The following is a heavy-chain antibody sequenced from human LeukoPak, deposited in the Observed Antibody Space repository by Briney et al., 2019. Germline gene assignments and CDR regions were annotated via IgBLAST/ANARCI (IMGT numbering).Heavy chain of an antibody. D-gene: IGHD3-22*01. CDR1: GFTFSNAW. J-gene: IGHJ4*02. Sequence: TPGESLRLSCVASGFTFSNAWMTWVRQAPGKGLEWVGRIKSKTDGETTDYAAPVKGRFIISRDDSKNTVYLQMNSLKTEDTAVYYCTTDMIVVVRGGQGTLVTVSS. V-gene: IGHV3-15*01. CDR2: IKSKTDGETT. CDR3: TTDMIVVVR.